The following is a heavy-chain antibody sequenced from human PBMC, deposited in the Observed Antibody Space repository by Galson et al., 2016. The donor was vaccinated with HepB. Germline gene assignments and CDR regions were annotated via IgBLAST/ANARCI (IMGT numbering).Heavy chain of an antibody. V-gene: IGHV1-46*01. J-gene: IGHJ4*02. CDR1: GYSFTNFY. Sequence: SVKVSCKASGYSFTNFYMHWIRQAPGQGLEWMAIINPSDGDAAYAQKFQGRVSVARDTSANTVNMELSGLMSEDTATYYCARGVTRLLRRWYPYFDNWGQGSLVTVSS. D-gene: IGHD4-23*01. CDR2: INPSDGDA. CDR3: ARGVTRLLRRWYPYFDN.